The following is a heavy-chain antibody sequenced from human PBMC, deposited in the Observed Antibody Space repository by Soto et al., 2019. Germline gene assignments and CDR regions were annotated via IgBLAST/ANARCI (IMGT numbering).Heavy chain of an antibody. CDR1: GGSISSYY. J-gene: IGHJ5*02. V-gene: IGHV4-59*12. CDR3: ARVPDR. Sequence: PSETLSLTCTVSGGSISSYYWSWIRQPPGKGLEWIWYIYYSGSTYYNPSLKSRVTISVDRSKNQFSLKLSSVTAADTAVYYCARVPDRWGQGTLVTVSS. CDR2: IYYSGST. D-gene: IGHD2-2*01.